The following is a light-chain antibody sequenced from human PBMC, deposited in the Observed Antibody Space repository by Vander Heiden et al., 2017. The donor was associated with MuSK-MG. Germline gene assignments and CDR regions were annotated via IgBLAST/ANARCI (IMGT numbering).Light chain of an antibody. CDR1: NIGGKS. V-gene: IGLV3-21*04. CDR3: QVWDSDSDHPV. J-gene: IGLJ1*01. CDR2: YDN. Sequence: SYVLTPPPSVSVAPGATARITRGRDNIGGKSVHWYQQKPGQAPGLVIYYDNERPSGIPEQFSGSNSGDKATLTISRVDAGDEADDYCQVWDSDSDHPVFGAGTKVTAL.